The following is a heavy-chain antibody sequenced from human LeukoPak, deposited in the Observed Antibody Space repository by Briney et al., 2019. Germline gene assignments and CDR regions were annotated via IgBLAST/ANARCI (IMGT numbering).Heavy chain of an antibody. CDR1: GGSISTDNY. Sequence: TLSLTCTVSGGSISTDNYWSWIRQPRGKGLERIGYIHYSGSTYYNPSLKSRVTISLETSKTQFSLKLSSVTAADTAVYYCTRSRGIFWSGDWGYFDYWGQGTLVTVSS. CDR2: IHYSGST. V-gene: IGHV4-30-4*08. J-gene: IGHJ4*02. D-gene: IGHD3-3*01. CDR3: TRSRGIFWSGDWGYFDY.